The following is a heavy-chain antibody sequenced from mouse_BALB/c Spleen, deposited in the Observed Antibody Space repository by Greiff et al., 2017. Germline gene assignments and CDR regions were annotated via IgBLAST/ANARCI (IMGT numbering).Heavy chain of an antibody. D-gene: IGHD2-2*01. J-gene: IGHJ4*01. CDR2: ISSGSSTI. V-gene: IGHV5-17*02. Sequence: EVQVVESGGGLVQPGGSRKLSCAASGFTFSSFGMHWVRQAPEKGLEWVAYISSGSSTIYYADTVKGRFTISRDNPKNTLFLQMTSLRSEDTAMYYCARSSGYEDYWGQGTSVTVSS. CDR1: GFTFSSFG. CDR3: ARSSGYEDY.